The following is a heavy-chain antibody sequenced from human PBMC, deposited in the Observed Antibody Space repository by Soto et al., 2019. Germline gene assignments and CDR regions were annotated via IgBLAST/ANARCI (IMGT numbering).Heavy chain of an antibody. V-gene: IGHV4-39*01. CDR2: IYYVVNT. Sequence: PETLSLTCIVSGDFISSSSYSWAWIRHPPGKGLEWIGTIYYVVNTYYNPSLKSRVTISVDTSKTQFSLKLSSVTAADTAVYYCARLGQQLATGTWGQGTLVTVSS. CDR3: ARLGQQLATGT. J-gene: IGHJ5*02. CDR1: GDFISSSSYS. D-gene: IGHD6-13*01.